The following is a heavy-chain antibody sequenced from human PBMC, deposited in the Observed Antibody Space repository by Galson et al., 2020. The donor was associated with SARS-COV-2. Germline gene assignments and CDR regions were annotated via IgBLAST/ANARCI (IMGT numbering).Heavy chain of an antibody. CDR2: ITNDGENT. D-gene: IGHD1-1*01. Sequence: GESLKISCSAAGFIFSQTAMHWIRQAPGKGLEFVSAITNDGENTYHIDSVKGRFTISRDNSKNTLSLQMNSLPVEDTAVYYCVKGLEWGQGTLVIVSS. J-gene: IGHJ1*01. CDR1: GFIFSQTA. CDR3: VKGLE. V-gene: IGHV3-64D*06.